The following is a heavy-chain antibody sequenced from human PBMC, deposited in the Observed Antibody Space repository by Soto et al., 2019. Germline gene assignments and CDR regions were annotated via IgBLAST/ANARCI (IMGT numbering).Heavy chain of an antibody. Sequence: VQLVQSGAEVKKPGSSVKVSCKASGATLSTHGISWVRQAPGQGFEWMGGTIPIIGTTDYAEKFQGRVKITADESTTTSYMELSSLRPDDTAVYYCAAGDSSDTGDYWGQGTLVTVSS. V-gene: IGHV1-69*01. CDR2: TIPIIGTT. D-gene: IGHD5-18*01. CDR1: GATLSTHG. CDR3: AAGDSSDTGDY. J-gene: IGHJ4*02.